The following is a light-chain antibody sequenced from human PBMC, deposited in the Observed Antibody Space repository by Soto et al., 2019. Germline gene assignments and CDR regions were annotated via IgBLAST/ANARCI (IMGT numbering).Light chain of an antibody. J-gene: IGLJ1*01. CDR3: AAWDDTLNGL. Sequence: QSVLTQPPSASGTPGQRVTISCSGSRSNIGSNNVNWYQQLPGTAPKLLIYANNHRPSGVPDRFSGSKSGTSASLAISDLQSEDEADYFSAAWDDTLNGLFGSGTKVTVL. V-gene: IGLV1-44*01. CDR2: ANN. CDR1: RSNIGSNN.